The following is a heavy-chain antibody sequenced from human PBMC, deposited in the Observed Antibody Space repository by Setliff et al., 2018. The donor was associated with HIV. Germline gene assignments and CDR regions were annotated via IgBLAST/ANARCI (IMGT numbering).Heavy chain of an antibody. D-gene: IGHD6-19*01. V-gene: IGHV4-4*09. CDR2: IYTSGSV. CDR3: ARSPRIGVAGEFEY. Sequence: PSETLSLTCTVSGGSISSYYWSWIRQPPGKGLEWIGYIYTSGSVNYHPSLNSRVTISVDTSKNQFSLKVNSVTAADTAVYYCARSPRIGVAGEFEYWGQGTLVTVSS. J-gene: IGHJ4*02. CDR1: GGSISSYY.